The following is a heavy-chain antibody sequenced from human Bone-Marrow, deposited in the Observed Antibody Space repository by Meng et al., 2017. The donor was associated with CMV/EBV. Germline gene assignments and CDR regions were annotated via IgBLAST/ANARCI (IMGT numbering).Heavy chain of an antibody. V-gene: IGHV1-2*02. CDR2: INPNSGGT. D-gene: IGHD2-21*01. Sequence: ASVKVSCKASGYTFTGYYMHWVRQAPGQGLEWMGWINPNSGGTNYAQKFQGRVTMTRDTSISTAYMELSRLRSDDTALYYCVRDEGQFLVNDAFDIWGQGTMVTVSS. J-gene: IGHJ3*02. CDR3: VRDEGQFLVNDAFDI. CDR1: GYTFTGYY.